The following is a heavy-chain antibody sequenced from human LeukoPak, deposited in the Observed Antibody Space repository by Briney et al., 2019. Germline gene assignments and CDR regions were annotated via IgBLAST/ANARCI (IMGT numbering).Heavy chain of an antibody. D-gene: IGHD1-26*01. CDR1: GFTFSNYA. Sequence: GGSLRLSCAASGFTFSNYAMSWVRQAPGKGLEWVGRIKSKTDGGTTDYAAPVKGRFTISRDDSKNTLYLQMNSLKTEDTAVYYCTTEWELLYFDYWGQGTLVTVSS. CDR2: IKSKTDGGTT. V-gene: IGHV3-15*01. J-gene: IGHJ4*02. CDR3: TTEWELLYFDY.